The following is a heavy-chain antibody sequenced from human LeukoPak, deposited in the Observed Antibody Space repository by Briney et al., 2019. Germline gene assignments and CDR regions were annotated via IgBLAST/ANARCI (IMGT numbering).Heavy chain of an antibody. CDR2: IGSGGSPI. CDR1: GFTFSNYG. CDR3: ARGNSYGYRVVDY. V-gene: IGHV3-11*01. J-gene: IGHJ4*02. D-gene: IGHD5-18*01. Sequence: PGASLRLSCAASGFTFSNYGMSWIRQAPGKGLEWISYIGSGGSPIYYADSVKGRFTISRDNAKNSLYVQMNSLRAEDTAVYYCARGNSYGYRVVDYWGQGTQATVSS.